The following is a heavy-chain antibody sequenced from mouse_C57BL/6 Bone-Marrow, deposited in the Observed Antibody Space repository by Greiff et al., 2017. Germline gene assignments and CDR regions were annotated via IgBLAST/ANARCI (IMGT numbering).Heavy chain of an antibody. CDR2: ISSGGSYT. J-gene: IGHJ2*01. CDR3: ARHEGY. V-gene: IGHV5-6*01. CDR1: GFTFSSYG. Sequence: EVQLVESGGDLVKPGGSLKLSCAASGFTFSSYGMSWVRQTPDKRLEWVATISSGGSYTYYPDSVKGRFTISRDNAKNTLYLQMSSLKSEDTAMYYCARHEGYWGQGTTLTVSS.